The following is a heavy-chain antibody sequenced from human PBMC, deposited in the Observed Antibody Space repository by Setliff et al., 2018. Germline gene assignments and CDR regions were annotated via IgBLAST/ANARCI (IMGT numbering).Heavy chain of an antibody. D-gene: IGHD3-22*01. CDR3: ARDVFPYHYEGAFDI. J-gene: IGHJ3*02. V-gene: IGHV1-46*01. CDR1: GYTFTSHY. CDR2: INPSSGRT. Sequence: AASVKVSCKASGYTFTSHYMHWVRQAPGLGLEWMGTINPSSGRTSYARKFQGRVTMTRDTSTSTVYMDMSSLRSEDTAVYYCARDVFPYHYEGAFDIWGQGTMVTVSS.